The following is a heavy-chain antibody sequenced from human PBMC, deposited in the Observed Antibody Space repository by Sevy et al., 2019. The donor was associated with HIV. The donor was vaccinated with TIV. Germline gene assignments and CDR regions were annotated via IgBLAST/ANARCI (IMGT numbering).Heavy chain of an antibody. CDR1: GFTFSDAW. V-gene: IGHV3-15*01. Sequence: GGSLRLSCAASGFTFSDAWMSWVRQAPGKGLEWVGRIKSKTDSATRDFAAPVKGRFSISRDDSKNMVYLQMSSLKTEDTAVYYCTAGTGSSDFDYWGQGSLVTVSS. D-gene: IGHD2-15*01. CDR2: IKSKTDSATR. J-gene: IGHJ4*02. CDR3: TAGTGSSDFDY.